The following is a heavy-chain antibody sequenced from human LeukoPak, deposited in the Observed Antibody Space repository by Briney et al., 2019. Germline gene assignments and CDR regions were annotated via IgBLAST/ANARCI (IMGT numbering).Heavy chain of an antibody. J-gene: IGHJ6*02. CDR3: ARDAGNSGYGCDL. V-gene: IGHV3-48*01. D-gene: IGHD5-12*01. CDR1: GFIFSQYS. CDR2: IRSTGDT. Sequence: GGSLRLSRAASGFIFSQYSINWVRQAPGKGLEWVSHIRSTGDTFYADSVKGRFTISRDNARNSLYLQMNSLRAEDTAMYYCARDAGNSGYGCDLWGQGTTVTVSS.